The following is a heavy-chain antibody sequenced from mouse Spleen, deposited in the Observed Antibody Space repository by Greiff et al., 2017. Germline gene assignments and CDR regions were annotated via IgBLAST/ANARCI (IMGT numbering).Heavy chain of an antibody. V-gene: IGHV14-3*01. Sequence: EVKLMESVAELVRPGASVKLSCTASGFTIKNTYMPWVKQRPEQGLEWIGRISTANGNTNYPPTFQGKAPITADTASNTAYLQLSSLTSEDTAIYYCASSLTGTDYAMDYWGQGTSVTVSS. CDR1: GFTIKNTY. J-gene: IGHJ4*01. CDR3: ASSLTGTDYAMDY. CDR2: ISTANGNT. D-gene: IGHD4-1*01.